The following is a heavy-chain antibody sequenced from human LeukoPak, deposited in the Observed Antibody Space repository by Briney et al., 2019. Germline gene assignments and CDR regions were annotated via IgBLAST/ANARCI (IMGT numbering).Heavy chain of an antibody. CDR1: GHTFTSYA. CDR2: INAGNGNT. CDR3: ARARVGQMDTAMVD. D-gene: IGHD5-18*01. V-gene: IGHV1-3*01. J-gene: IGHJ4*02. Sequence: ASVKVSCKASGHTFTSYAMHWVRQAPGQRLEWMGWINAGNGNTKYSQKFQGRVTITRYTSASTAYMELSSLRSEDTAVYYCARARVGQMDTAMVDWGQGTLVTVSS.